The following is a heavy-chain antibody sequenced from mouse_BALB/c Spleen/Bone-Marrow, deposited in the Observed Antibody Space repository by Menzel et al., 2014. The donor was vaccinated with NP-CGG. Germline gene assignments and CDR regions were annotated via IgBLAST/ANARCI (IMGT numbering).Heavy chain of an antibody. CDR3: ARHPYYGNYPVWFAY. J-gene: IGHJ3*01. CDR2: ISSGGSYT. V-gene: IGHV5-9*02. Sequence: EVHLVESGGGLVKPGGSLKLSCAASGFAFSSYDMSWVRQTPEKRLEWVATISSGGSYTYYPDSVKGRFTISRDNARNTLYLQMSSLRSEDTALYYCARHPYYGNYPVWFAYWGQGTLVTVSA. D-gene: IGHD2-10*01. CDR1: GFAFSSYD.